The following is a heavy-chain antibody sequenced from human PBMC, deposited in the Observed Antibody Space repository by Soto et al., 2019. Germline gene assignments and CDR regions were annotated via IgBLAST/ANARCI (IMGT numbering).Heavy chain of an antibody. CDR3: ARGVAGGAHYYGMDV. Sequence: QVELQESGPGLVKPSETLSLTCTVSGGSISNFYWSWIRQPPGKGLEWIGYVHHSGSTTYNPSLNSRVTMSVDTSKNQFSLKLTSVTAADTAVYYCARGVAGGAHYYGMDVWGQGATVTVSS. J-gene: IGHJ6*02. CDR1: GGSISNFY. V-gene: IGHV4-59*01. CDR2: VHHSGST. D-gene: IGHD2-15*01.